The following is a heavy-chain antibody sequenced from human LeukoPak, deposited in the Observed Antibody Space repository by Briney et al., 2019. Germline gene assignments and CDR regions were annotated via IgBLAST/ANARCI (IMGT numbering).Heavy chain of an antibody. CDR1: GYSISSVYH. CDR3: ARRLGVIARDAYDI. J-gene: IGHJ3*02. V-gene: IGHV4-38-2*01. D-gene: IGHD2-21*01. Sequence: SETLSLTCAVSGYSISSVYHWGWIRQPPGKGLGWIGYIHHSGTTDYNPSLKSRVIILVDTTKNQFSLKVGSLTAADTAVYYCARRLGVIARDAYDIWGQGTMVIVSS. CDR2: IHHSGTT.